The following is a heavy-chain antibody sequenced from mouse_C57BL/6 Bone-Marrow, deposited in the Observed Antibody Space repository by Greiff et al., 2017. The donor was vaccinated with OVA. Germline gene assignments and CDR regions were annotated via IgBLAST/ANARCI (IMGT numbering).Heavy chain of an antibody. CDR3: ARKNYGSSNWYFDV. CDR2: IWSGGST. V-gene: IGHV2-2*01. CDR1: GFSLTSYG. D-gene: IGHD1-1*01. Sequence: QVQLKESGPGLVQPSQSLSITCTVSGFSLTSYGVHWVRQSPGKGLEWLGVIWSGGSTDYNAAFISRLSISKDNSKSQVFFKMNSLQADDTAIYYCARKNYGSSNWYFDVWGTGTTVTVSS. J-gene: IGHJ1*03.